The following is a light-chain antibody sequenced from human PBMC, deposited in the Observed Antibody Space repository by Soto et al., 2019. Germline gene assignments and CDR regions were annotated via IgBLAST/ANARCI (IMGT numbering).Light chain of an antibody. CDR3: SSYTSNITEV. CDR1: SSDFGTYTR. J-gene: IGLJ2*01. Sequence: QSVLTQPPSVSGSPGQSVTISCTGTSSDFGTYTRVSWYQQPPGTAPKLMIYEVSNRPSGVPDRFSGSKSGNTASLTISGLQAEDEADYYCSSYTSNITEVFGGGTKLTVL. CDR2: EVS. V-gene: IGLV2-18*02.